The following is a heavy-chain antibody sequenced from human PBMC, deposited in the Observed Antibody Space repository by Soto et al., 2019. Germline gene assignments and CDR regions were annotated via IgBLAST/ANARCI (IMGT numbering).Heavy chain of an antibody. V-gene: IGHV4-61*01. CDR2: VYFTGAS. J-gene: IGHJ4*02. CDR3: AREARATAYLDY. D-gene: IGHD2-21*02. Sequence: PSETLSLTCTVSGASVSSGSYYWSWIRQPPGKGLEWIGYVYFTGASNYNPSLKSRLTMSRDTSKNQFSLKLNSVTAADTAVYFCAREARATAYLDYWGQGTPVT. CDR1: GASVSSGSYY.